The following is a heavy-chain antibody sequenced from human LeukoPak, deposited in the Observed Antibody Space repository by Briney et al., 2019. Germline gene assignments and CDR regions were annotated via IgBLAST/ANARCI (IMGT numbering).Heavy chain of an antibody. D-gene: IGHD3-10*01. CDR1: GFTFSSYA. V-gene: IGHV3-23*01. CDR3: AKDRRPGPGSYYGYLDY. J-gene: IGHJ4*02. CDR2: ISGSGDST. Sequence: PGGSLRLSCAASGFTFSSYAMTWVRQAPGKGLEWVSAISGSGDSTYYADSVKGRFTISRDNSKNTLYLQINSLRAEDTAVYYCAKDRRPGPGSYYGYLDYWGQGTLVTVSS.